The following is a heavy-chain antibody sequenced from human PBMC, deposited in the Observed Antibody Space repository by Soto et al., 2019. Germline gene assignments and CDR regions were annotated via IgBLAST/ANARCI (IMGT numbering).Heavy chain of an antibody. D-gene: IGHD6-19*01. CDR3: ARVWRGGYDFGRSSYSSGWDFDY. CDR2: IYYSGST. V-gene: IGHV4-31*03. Sequence: SETLSLTCTVSGGSISSGGYYWSWIRQHPGKGLEWIGYIYYSGSTYYNPSLKSRVTIPVETFKNQFSLRLSSVTAADTAVYYCARVWRGGYDFGRSSYSSGWDFDYWGQGTLVTVSS. CDR1: GGSISSGGYY. J-gene: IGHJ4*02.